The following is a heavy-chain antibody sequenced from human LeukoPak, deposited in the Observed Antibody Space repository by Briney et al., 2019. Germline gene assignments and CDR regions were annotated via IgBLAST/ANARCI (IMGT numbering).Heavy chain of an antibody. CDR3: ARWYSSSLGYNFDY. J-gene: IGHJ4*02. CDR1: GYTFTGYY. V-gene: IGHV1-2*02. Sequence: ASVKVSFKASGYTFTGYYMHWVRQAPGQGLEWMGWINPNSGGTSYAQKFQGRVTMTRDTSISTAYMELSRLRSDDTAVYYCARWYSSSLGYNFDYWGQGTLVTVSS. D-gene: IGHD6-6*01. CDR2: INPNSGGT.